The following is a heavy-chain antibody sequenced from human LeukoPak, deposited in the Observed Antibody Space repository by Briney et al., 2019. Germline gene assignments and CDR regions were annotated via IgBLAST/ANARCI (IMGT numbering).Heavy chain of an antibody. CDR1: GGSISSGDYY. J-gene: IGHJ4*02. CDR3: ARPGLRSDSMVKMYYFDY. V-gene: IGHV4-39*01. D-gene: IGHD5-18*01. Sequence: PSETLSLTCAVSGGSISSGDYYWSWIRQPPGKGLEWIGSIYYSGSIYYNPSLKSRVTISVDTSKNQLSLKLSSVTAADTAVYYCARPGLRSDSMVKMYYFDYWGQGTLVTVSS. CDR2: IYYSGSI.